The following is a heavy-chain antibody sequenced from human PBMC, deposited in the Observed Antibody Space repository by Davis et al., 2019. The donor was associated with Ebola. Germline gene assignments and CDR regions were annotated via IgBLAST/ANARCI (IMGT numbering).Heavy chain of an antibody. CDR2: ISSDSDYI. CDR1: GFTFSTYS. V-gene: IGHV3-21*01. J-gene: IGHJ4*02. D-gene: IGHD1-1*01. Sequence: GESLKISCAASGFTFSTYSMSWVRQAPGKGLEWVSSISSDSDYIYYADSAKGRFTISRDNAKNSLYLQMNSLRAEDTAVYYCAGHTSSLYWGQGTLVTVSS. CDR3: AGHTSSLY.